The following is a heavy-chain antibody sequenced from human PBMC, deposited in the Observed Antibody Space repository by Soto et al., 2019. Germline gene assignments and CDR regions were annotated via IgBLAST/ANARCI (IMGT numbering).Heavy chain of an antibody. CDR3: ARDDSGFSGSHYIDYFNY. Sequence: ASVKVSCKGSGNTVPNYAIHWVRQAPGQRLEWMGWINGGNGNTYYSEHFQGRATFTRDTSAGTVYMQLSSLTSEDTAVYYCARDDSGFSGSHYIDYFNYWGQGALVTVSS. V-gene: IGHV1-3*01. D-gene: IGHD1-26*01. CDR1: GNTVPNYA. J-gene: IGHJ4*02. CDR2: INGGNGNT.